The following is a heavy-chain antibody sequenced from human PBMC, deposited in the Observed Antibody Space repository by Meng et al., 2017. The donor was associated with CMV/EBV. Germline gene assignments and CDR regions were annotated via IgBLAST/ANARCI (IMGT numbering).Heavy chain of an antibody. CDR2: IIPIFGTA. D-gene: IGHD2-15*01. V-gene: IGHV1-69*12. CDR3: ARARGRVVVVAPFDY. J-gene: IGHJ4*02. Sequence: QVQLVQAGAEGKKPGSSVKVSCKASGGTFSSYAISWVRQAPGQGLEWMGGIIPIFGTANYAQKFQGRVTITADESTSTAYMELSSLRSEDTAVYYCARARGRVVVVAPFDYWGQGTLVTVSS. CDR1: GGTFSSYA.